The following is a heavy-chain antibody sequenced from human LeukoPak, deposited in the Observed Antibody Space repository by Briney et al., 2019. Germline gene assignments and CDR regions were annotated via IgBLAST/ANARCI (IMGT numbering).Heavy chain of an antibody. J-gene: IGHJ5*02. CDR2: INPNSGGT. Sequence: ASVKVSCKASGYTFTGYYMHWVRQAPGQGLEWMGWINPNSGGTNYAQKFQGRVTMTRDTSISTAYMELGRLRSDDTAVYYCAREARGIAAAGTLFNWFDPWGQGTLVTVSS. D-gene: IGHD6-13*01. V-gene: IGHV1-2*02. CDR1: GYTFTGYY. CDR3: AREARGIAAAGTLFNWFDP.